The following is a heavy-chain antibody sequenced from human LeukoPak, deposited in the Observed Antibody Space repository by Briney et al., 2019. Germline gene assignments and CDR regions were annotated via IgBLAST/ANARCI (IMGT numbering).Heavy chain of an antibody. D-gene: IGHD3/OR15-3a*01. CDR3: ARQHFLTCLLDS. V-gene: IGHV4-4*07. CDR1: GGSISNYY. J-gene: IGHJ4*02. CDR2: VYISEST. Sequence: PSETLSLTCTVSGGSISNYYWNWIRQPAGKGLEWIGRVYISESTNYNTSLTSRVTISLDKSKNQFSLNLSSVTAADTAVYYCARQHFLTCLLDSWGQGTLVTVSS.